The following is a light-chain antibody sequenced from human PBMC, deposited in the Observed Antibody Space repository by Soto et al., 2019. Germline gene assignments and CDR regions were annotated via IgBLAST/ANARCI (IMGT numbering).Light chain of an antibody. V-gene: IGKV3-20*01. Sequence: EIVLTQSPGTLSLSPGERATLSCRASQSVSSSFLAWYQQKPGQAPRLLIYGASSRATGIPDRFSGSWSGTDFTLTISILEPEDVAVYSCQQYGSSPLTFGGGTKVEIK. CDR1: QSVSSSF. CDR2: GAS. J-gene: IGKJ4*01. CDR3: QQYGSSPLT.